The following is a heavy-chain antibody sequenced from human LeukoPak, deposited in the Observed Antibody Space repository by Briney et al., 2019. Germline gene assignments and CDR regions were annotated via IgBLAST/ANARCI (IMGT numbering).Heavy chain of an antibody. CDR1: GFTFSSYS. CDR2: ITGSSSTI. D-gene: IGHD3-3*01. Sequence: GGSLRLSCAASGFTFSSYSMNWVRQTPGKGLEWVAYITGSSSTIYYADAVKGRFTISRDNAKRSLFLQMTTLRVEDTAVYYCARGLDYDFWSGRDYWGQGTLVTVSS. V-gene: IGHV3-48*04. J-gene: IGHJ4*02. CDR3: ARGLDYDFWSGRDY.